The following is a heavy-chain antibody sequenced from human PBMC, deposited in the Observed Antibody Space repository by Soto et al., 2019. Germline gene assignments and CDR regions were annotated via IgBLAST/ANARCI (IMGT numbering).Heavy chain of an antibody. Sequence: TLSLTCTVSGGSISSYYWSWIRQPPGKGLEWIGYIYYSGSTNYNPSLRSRVTMSMDTSQEQFSLKLSSVTAADTAVYYCARGTIAAAFDYWGQGTLVTVSS. J-gene: IGHJ4*02. V-gene: IGHV4-59*01. CDR2: IYYSGST. CDR1: GGSISSYY. CDR3: ARGTIAAAFDY. D-gene: IGHD6-13*01.